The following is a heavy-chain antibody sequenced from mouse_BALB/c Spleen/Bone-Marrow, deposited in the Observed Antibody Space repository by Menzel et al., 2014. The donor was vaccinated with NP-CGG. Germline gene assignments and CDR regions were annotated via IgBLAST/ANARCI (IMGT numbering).Heavy chain of an antibody. CDR3: ARRDYGIRENYYAMDY. J-gene: IGHJ4*01. Sequence: QVQLQQSGAELARPGLSVKLSCKASGYTFTSYWMQWVKQRPGQGLEWIGAIYPGDGDTRYTQKFKGKATLTADKSSSTAYMQLSSLASEDSAVYYCARRDYGIRENYYAMDYWGQGTSVTVSS. D-gene: IGHD1-2*01. V-gene: IGHV1-87*01. CDR1: GYTFTSYW. CDR2: IYPGDGDT.